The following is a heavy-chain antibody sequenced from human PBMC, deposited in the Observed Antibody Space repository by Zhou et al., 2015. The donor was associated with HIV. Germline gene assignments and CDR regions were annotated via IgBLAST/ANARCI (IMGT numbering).Heavy chain of an antibody. CDR2: INAGNGNT. CDR1: GYTFTSYA. J-gene: IGHJ4*02. Sequence: QVQLVQSGAEEKKPGASVKVSCKASGYTFTSYAMHWVRQAPGQRLEWMGWINAGNGNTKYSQKFQGRVTITRDTSASTAYMELSSLRSEDTAVYYCAKAVTGSDWGFDYWGQGTLVTVSS. D-gene: IGHD6-19*01. V-gene: IGHV1-3*05. CDR3: AKAVTGSDWGFDY.